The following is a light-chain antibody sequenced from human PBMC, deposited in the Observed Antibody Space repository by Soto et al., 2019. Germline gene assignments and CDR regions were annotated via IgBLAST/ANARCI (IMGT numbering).Light chain of an antibody. CDR1: QSISSY. J-gene: IGKJ2*01. Sequence: DIQMTQSPSSLSASVGDRVTITCRASQSISSYLNWYQQQPGKAPKLLIYAASSLQSGVPSRFSGSGSGTDFTLAIRSLQPEDFATYYCQQSYTTPYTFGQGTKLEIK. CDR2: AAS. V-gene: IGKV1-39*01. CDR3: QQSYTTPYT.